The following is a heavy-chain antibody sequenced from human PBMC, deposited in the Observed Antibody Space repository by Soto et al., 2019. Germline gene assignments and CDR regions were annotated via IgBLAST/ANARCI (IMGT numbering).Heavy chain of an antibody. CDR1: GGSVSSGSYH. CDR3: ARDCGYCSSTSCYRWFDP. D-gene: IGHD2-2*03. Sequence: QVQLQESGPGLVKPSETLSLTCTVSGGSVSSGSYHWSWIRQPPGKGLEWIGYIYYSGSTNYNPSLKSRVTISVDTSKNQFSLKLSSVTAADTAVYYCARDCGYCSSTSCYRWFDPWGQGTLVTVSS. CDR2: IYYSGST. J-gene: IGHJ5*02. V-gene: IGHV4-61*01.